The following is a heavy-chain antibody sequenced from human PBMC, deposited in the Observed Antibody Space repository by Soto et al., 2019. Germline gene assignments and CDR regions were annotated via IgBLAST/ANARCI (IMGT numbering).Heavy chain of an antibody. CDR1: GGTFSSYA. Sequence: QVQLVQSGAEVKKPGSSVKVSCKASGGTFSSYAISWVRQAPGQGLEWMGGIIPIFGTANYAQKFQGRDTIPADDSTSTACMELSSLRNEDPAVYCRAGESAGEGWFAPWGKGTLVTVSS. CDR3: AGESAGEGWFAP. V-gene: IGHV1-69*12. CDR2: IIPIFGTA. D-gene: IGHD3-16*01. J-gene: IGHJ5*02.